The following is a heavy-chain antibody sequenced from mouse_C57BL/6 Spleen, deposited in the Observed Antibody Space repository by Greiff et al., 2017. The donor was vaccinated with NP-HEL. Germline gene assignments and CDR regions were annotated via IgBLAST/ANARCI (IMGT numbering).Heavy chain of an antibody. D-gene: IGHD2-4*01. Sequence: EVQRVESGGGLVKPGGSLKLSCAASGFTFSSYAMSWVRQTPDRRLEWVANISDGGSYHYYPDNVKGRLTISRDNAKNNLYLQMSHLKSEDTAMYYCARDDDHVPFAYWGQGTLVTVSA. J-gene: IGHJ3*01. V-gene: IGHV5-4*01. CDR1: GFTFSSYA. CDR3: ARDDDHVPFAY. CDR2: ISDGGSYH.